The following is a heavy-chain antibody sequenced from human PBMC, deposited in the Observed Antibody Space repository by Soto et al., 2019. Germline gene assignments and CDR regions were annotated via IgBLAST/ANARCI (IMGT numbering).Heavy chain of an antibody. D-gene: IGHD5-12*01. CDR2: IYPGDSDT. CDR1: GYSFTSYW. V-gene: IGHV5-51*01. J-gene: IGHJ4*02. Sequence: GESLKISCKGSGYSFTSYWIGWVRQMPGKGLEWMGIIYPGDSDTRYSPSFQGQVTISVVKSISTAYLQWSSLRASDTAMYYGARLGVGDGYKYCDWGQETRVSVAS. CDR3: ARLGVGDGYKYCD.